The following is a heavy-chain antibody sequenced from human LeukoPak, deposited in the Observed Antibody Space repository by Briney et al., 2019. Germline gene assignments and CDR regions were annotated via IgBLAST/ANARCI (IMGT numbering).Heavy chain of an antibody. J-gene: IGHJ5*02. CDR1: GFTFSSYW. CDR2: INSDGSST. D-gene: IGHD3-16*01. V-gene: IGHV3-74*01. Sequence: GGSLRLSCAASGFTFSSYWMHWVRQAPGKGLVWVSRINSDGSSTSYADSVKGRFTISGDNAKNTLYLQMNSLRAEDTAVYYCARNPIGGGWFDPWGQGTLVTVSS. CDR3: ARNPIGGGWFDP.